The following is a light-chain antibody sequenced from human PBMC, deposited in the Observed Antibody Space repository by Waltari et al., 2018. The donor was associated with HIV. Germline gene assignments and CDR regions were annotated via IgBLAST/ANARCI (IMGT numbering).Light chain of an antibody. CDR1: SSNIGSNT. CDR3: AAWDDSLNGVV. Sequence: QSVLTQPPSASGTPGQRVTISCSGSSSNIGSNTVHWYQQLPGTAPKLLIYMNNHRPSGVAGRFSGSKSVTSASLAISGLQSEDEADYYCAAWDDSLNGVVFGGGTKLTVL. CDR2: MNN. V-gene: IGLV1-44*01. J-gene: IGLJ2*01.